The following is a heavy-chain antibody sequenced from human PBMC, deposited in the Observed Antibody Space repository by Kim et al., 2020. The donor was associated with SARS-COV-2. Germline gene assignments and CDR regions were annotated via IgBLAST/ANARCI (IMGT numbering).Heavy chain of an antibody. Sequence: GASLKISCKGSGYSFSSCWIGWVRQMPGKGLEWMGIIYPGDSDTRYSPSSRGQVTISADKSISTAYLQWSSLKASDTAIYYCARRRHESFYFDNWGQGALVTVSS. CDR1: GYSFSSCW. V-gene: IGHV5-51*01. CDR3: ARRRHESFYFDN. CDR2: IYPGDSDT. J-gene: IGHJ4*02.